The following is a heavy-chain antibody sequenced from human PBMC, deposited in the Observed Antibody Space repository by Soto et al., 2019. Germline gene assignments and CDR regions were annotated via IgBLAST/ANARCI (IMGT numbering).Heavy chain of an antibody. J-gene: IGHJ5*02. Sequence: QVQLQESGPGLVKPSETLSLTCTVSGGSMTNYYWSWIRQPPGKGLERIGYVHYSGSTNYNPSLTNRVTISVDTSKNQFSLRLSSVTTADAAVYFCARGGWSLDLWGQGTLVTVSS. CDR3: ARGGWSLDL. V-gene: IGHV4-59*01. CDR2: VHYSGST. CDR1: GGSMTNYY. D-gene: IGHD6-19*01.